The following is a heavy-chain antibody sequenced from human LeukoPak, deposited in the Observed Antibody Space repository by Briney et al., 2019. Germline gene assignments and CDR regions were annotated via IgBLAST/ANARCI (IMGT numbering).Heavy chain of an antibody. Sequence: GGSLRLSCAASGFTFSSYSMNWVRQAPGKGLEWVSSISSSSSYIYYADSVKGRFTISRDNAKSSLYLQMNSLGAEDTAVYYCARAIPDIVVVPAADYWGQGTLVTVSS. CDR3: ARAIPDIVVVPAADY. D-gene: IGHD2-2*01. J-gene: IGHJ4*02. CDR2: ISSSSSYI. CDR1: GFTFSSYS. V-gene: IGHV3-21*01.